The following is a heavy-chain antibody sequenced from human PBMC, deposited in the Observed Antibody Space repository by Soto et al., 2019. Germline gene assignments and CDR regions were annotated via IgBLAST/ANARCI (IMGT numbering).Heavy chain of an antibody. CDR2: IYYSGST. Sequence: SETLSLTCTVSGGSISSSSYYWGWIRQPPGKGLEWIGSIYYSGSTYYNPSLKSRVTISVDTSKNQFSLKLSSVTAADTAVYYCFTSGDYYYYMDVWGKGTTVTVSS. CDR1: GGSISSSSYY. J-gene: IGHJ6*03. V-gene: IGHV4-39*01. CDR3: FTSGDYYYYMDV. D-gene: IGHD3-10*01.